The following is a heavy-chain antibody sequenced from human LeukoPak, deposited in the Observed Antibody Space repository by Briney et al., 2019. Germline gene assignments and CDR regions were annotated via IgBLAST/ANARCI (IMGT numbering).Heavy chain of an antibody. CDR1: GGTFSSYA. CDR3: ARRFNSNYVWWFDP. J-gene: IGHJ5*02. D-gene: IGHD4-11*01. V-gene: IGHV1-69*05. CDR2: IIPIFGTA. Sequence: SVKVSCKAFGGTFSSYAISWVRQAPGQGLEWMGGIIPIFGTANYAQKFQGRVTITTDESTSTAYMELSSLRSEDTAVYYCARRFNSNYVWWFDPWGQGTLVTVSS.